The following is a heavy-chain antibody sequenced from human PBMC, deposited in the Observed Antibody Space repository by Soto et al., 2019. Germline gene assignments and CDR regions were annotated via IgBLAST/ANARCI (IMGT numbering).Heavy chain of an antibody. CDR3: SRDRRQWGDWLDP. CDR1: GFTFSSYW. CDR2: INTDGSSS. V-gene: IGHV3-74*01. D-gene: IGHD6-19*01. J-gene: IGHJ5*02. Sequence: GGSLRLSCAASGFTFSSYWMHWVRQAPGKGLMWVSYINTDGSSSRYADSVKGRFTISRDNAKNTLFLQMDSLTAEDTAVYYCSRDRRQWGDWLDPWGQGTLVTVSS.